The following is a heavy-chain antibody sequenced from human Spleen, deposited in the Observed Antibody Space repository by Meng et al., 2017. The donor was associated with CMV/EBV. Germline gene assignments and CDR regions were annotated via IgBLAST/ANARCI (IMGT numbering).Heavy chain of an antibody. Sequence: GESLKISCAASGFTFSSYWMSWVRQAPGKGLEWVANIKQDGSEKYYVDSVKGRFTISRDNAKNSLYLQMNSLRAEDMAVYYCARDAGTYYYDSSGHYWSYFYGMDVWGQGTTVTVSS. CDR2: IKQDGSEK. CDR1: GFTFSSYW. CDR3: ARDAGTYYYDSSGHYWSYFYGMDV. J-gene: IGHJ6*02. V-gene: IGHV3-7*01. D-gene: IGHD3-22*01.